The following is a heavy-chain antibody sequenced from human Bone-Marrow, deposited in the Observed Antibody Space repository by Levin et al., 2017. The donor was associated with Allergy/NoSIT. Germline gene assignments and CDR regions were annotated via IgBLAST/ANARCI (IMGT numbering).Heavy chain of an antibody. CDR1: GFTFDDYG. CDR2: SNWNGGST. D-gene: IGHD1-26*01. J-gene: IGHJ3*02. CDR3: ARGRGYSGSFFDALDI. V-gene: IGHV3-20*04. Sequence: GGSLRLSCGASGFTFDDYGMSWVRQAPGKGLEWVSSSNWNGGSTRYADSVKGRFSISRDNAKNSLFLQMNSLRAEHTALYYCARGRGYSGSFFDALDIWGHGTVVIVSS.